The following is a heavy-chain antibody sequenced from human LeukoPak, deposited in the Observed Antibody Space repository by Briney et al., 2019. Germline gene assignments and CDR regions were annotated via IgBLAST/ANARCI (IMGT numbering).Heavy chain of an antibody. D-gene: IGHD3-10*01. J-gene: IGHJ5*02. Sequence: GESLKISCLGSGYNFSNYWIGWVRQMPGKGLEWMGIIYPGDSDSRYSPSFQGQVTISADKSISTAYLQWSSLKAPDTAMYYCARSVMARGVYWFDPWGQGTLVIVSS. CDR3: ARSVMARGVYWFDP. CDR1: GYNFSNYW. CDR2: IYPGDSDS. V-gene: IGHV5-51*01.